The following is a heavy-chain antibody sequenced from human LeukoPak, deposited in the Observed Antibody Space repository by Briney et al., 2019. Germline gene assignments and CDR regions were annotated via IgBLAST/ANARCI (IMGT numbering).Heavy chain of an antibody. CDR2: IRSKAYGGTT. D-gene: IGHD2-15*01. J-gene: IGHJ4*02. CDR3: TRGSIVVVVAATLGEIDY. Sequence: GRSLRLSCTASGFTFGDYAMSWVRQAPGKGLEWVGFIRSKAYGGTTEYAASVKGRFTISRDDSKSIAYLQMNSLKTEDTAVYYCTRGSIVVVVAATLGEIDYWGQGTLVIVSS. V-gene: IGHV3-49*04. CDR1: GFTFGDYA.